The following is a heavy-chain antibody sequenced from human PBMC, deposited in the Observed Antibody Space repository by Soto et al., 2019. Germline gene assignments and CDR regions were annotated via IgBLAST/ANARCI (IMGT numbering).Heavy chain of an antibody. D-gene: IGHD3-9*01. CDR2: VPTNGAT. CDR3: ARADYEILTGSYAMDV. CDR1: DDFISSYY. Sequence: SETLSLTCTVSDDFISSYYWNWIRQPAGKGLEWIGRVPTNGATNYNPSLESRVTMSVDTSKNQFSLKLTSVTAADTAVYFCARADYEILTGSYAMDVWGQGTTVTVSS. J-gene: IGHJ6*02. V-gene: IGHV4-4*07.